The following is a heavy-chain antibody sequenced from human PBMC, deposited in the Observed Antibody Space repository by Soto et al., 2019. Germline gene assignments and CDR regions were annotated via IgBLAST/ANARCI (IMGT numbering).Heavy chain of an antibody. CDR1: DDSINSDKNY. Sequence: QLQLQESGPGLVKPSETLSLTCSVSDDSINSDKNYCGWISQPPGKGLEWIGSIYYRGNAYYNPSLQTRVTIPLDKSKSLFSRKLNSVTSSDSAVYFWARLEGLATISYYFDVWGPGALVTVSS. J-gene: IGHJ4*02. V-gene: IGHV4-39*01. CDR2: IYYRGNA. D-gene: IGHD5-12*01. CDR3: ARLEGLATISYYFDV.